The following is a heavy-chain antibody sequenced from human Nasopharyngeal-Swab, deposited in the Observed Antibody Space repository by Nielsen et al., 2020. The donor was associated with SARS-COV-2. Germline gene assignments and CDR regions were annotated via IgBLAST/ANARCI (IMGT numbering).Heavy chain of an antibody. D-gene: IGHD3-10*01. CDR3: ARVPNRGYFDY. J-gene: IGHJ4*02. CDR1: GFTFDDYT. Sequence: GGSLRLSCAASGFTFDDYTMHWVRQAPGKGLEWVSGINWNSGRKGYADSVKGRFTISRDNAKNSLYLLVNSLRSEDTALYYCARVPNRGYFDYWGQGTLVTVSS. V-gene: IGHV3-9*01. CDR2: INWNSGRK.